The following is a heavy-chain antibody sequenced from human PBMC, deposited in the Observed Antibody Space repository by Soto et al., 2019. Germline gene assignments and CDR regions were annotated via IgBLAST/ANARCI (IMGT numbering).Heavy chain of an antibody. CDR3: ARDKGVTCLDT. V-gene: IGHV3-33*01. CDR2: IWSDGSKE. Sequence: QAQLVESGGGVVQPGRSLRLYCAASGLPFSASGMHWVRQAPGKGLEWVEMIWSDGSKEYYADSVKGRFTITRDNSKNMIFLQMDSLRAEDTAVYYCARDKGVTCLDTWGQGNMVTVSS. J-gene: IGHJ5*02. D-gene: IGHD3-16*01. CDR1: GLPFSASG.